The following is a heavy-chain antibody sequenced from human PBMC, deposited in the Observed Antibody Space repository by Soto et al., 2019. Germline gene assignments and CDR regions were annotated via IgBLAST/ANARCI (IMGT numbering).Heavy chain of an antibody. D-gene: IGHD4-17*01. CDR3: ARLTTVTTNWFDP. Sequence: SETLSLTCTVSGGSISRVGYYWIWIRQHPGKGLEWIGYIYYSGSTYYNPSLKSRVTISVDTSKNQFSLKLSSVTAADTAVYYCARLTTVTTNWFDPWGQGTLVNVS. CDR1: GGSISRVGYY. J-gene: IGHJ5*02. CDR2: IYYSGST. V-gene: IGHV4-31*03.